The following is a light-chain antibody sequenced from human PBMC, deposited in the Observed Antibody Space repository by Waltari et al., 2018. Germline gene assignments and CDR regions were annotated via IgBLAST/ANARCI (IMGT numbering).Light chain of an antibody. CDR2: EVN. CDR3: CSVAGDNYWV. CDR1: SSDVGYYNY. J-gene: IGLJ3*02. Sequence: SALTQPPSASGSPGQSVTISCTGTSSDVGYYNYVSWYQQYPGKAPKLIIFEVNKRPSGVPDRFSGSKSGDTASLTVSGLQADDEADYYCCSVAGDNYWVLGGGTKLTVV. V-gene: IGLV2-8*01.